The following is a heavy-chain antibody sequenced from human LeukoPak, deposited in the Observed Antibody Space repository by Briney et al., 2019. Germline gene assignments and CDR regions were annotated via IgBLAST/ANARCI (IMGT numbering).Heavy chain of an antibody. V-gene: IGHV3-21*01. CDR2: ISSSSSSI. CDR1: GFTFSSYS. D-gene: IGHD3-10*01. Sequence: WGSLRLSCAASGFTFSSYSMNWVRQAPGKGLEWVSSISSSSSSIYYADSVKGRFTISRDNARNSLYLQMNGLRAEDTAVYYCVMSVTGFGPHTKNFDFWGQGTLVTVSS. J-gene: IGHJ4*01. CDR3: VMSVTGFGPHTKNFDF.